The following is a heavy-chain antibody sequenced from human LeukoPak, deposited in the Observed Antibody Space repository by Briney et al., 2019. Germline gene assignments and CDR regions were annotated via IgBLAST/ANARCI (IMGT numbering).Heavy chain of an antibody. CDR1: GFTFSSYG. Sequence: GRSLRLSCAASGFTFSSYGMHWVRQAPGKGLEWVAVISYDGSNKYYADSVKGRFTISRDNSRNTLYLQMNSLRAEDTAIYYCTKDDYSYYAMDVWGRGTTVTVSS. V-gene: IGHV3-30*18. CDR2: ISYDGSNK. J-gene: IGHJ6*02. CDR3: TKDDYSYYAMDV.